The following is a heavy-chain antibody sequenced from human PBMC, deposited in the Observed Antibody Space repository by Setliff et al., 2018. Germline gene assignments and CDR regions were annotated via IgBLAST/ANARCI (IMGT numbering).Heavy chain of an antibody. CDR3: ARDRPTVIRGVTSSFYYYMDV. V-gene: IGHV4-59*11. CDR2: IFYSDTA. CDR1: GGSIGPHY. J-gene: IGHJ6*03. D-gene: IGHD3-10*01. Sequence: SETLSLTCTVSGGSIGPHYWSWIRQAPGKGLEWIGHIFYSDTAKYNPSLESRAAISVDSSKNQFSLKLRSVTAADTAVYYCARDRPTVIRGVTSSFYYYMDVWGGGTTVTVSS.